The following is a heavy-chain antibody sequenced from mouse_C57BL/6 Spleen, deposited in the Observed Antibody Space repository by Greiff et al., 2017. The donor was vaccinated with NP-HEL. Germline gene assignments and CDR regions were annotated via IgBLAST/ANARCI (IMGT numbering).Heavy chain of an antibody. CDR1: GFTFSSYA. V-gene: IGHV5-4*01. Sequence: EVQGVESGGGLVKPGGSLKLSCAASGFTFSSYAMSWVRQTPEKRLEWVATISDGGSYTYYPDNVKGRFTISRDNAKNNLYLQMSHLKSEDTAMYYCARDRGLYWYFDVWGTGTTVTVSS. CDR2: ISDGGSYT. J-gene: IGHJ1*03. CDR3: ARDRGLYWYFDV.